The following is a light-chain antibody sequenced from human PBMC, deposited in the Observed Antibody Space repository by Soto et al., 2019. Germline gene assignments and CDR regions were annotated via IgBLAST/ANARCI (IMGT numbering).Light chain of an antibody. CDR3: SSYTSSSTLVV. J-gene: IGLJ2*01. Sequence: QSALTQPASVSGSPGQSITISCTGTSIDVGGYNYVSWYQQHPGKAPKLMIYEVSNRPSGVSNRFSGSKSGNTASLTISARQADDEAAYYCSSYTSSSTLVVFGGGTKLTVL. V-gene: IGLV2-14*01. CDR2: EVS. CDR1: SIDVGGYNY.